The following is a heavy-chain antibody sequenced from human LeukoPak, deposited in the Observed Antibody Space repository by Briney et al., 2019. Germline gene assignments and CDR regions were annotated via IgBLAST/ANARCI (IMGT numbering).Heavy chain of an antibody. CDR1: GASVSDCSYY. CDR2: IYYSGST. J-gene: IGHJ4*02. Sequence: SETLSLTCAVSGASVSDCSYYWGWIRQPPGKGLEWVGNIYYSGSTYYNPSLDSRVTMSVDTSKNQFSLKMSSVTAADTAVYYRARLSKGRYFDYIFDYWGQGTLVTVSS. V-gene: IGHV4-39*01. CDR3: ARLSKGRYFDYIFDY. D-gene: IGHD3-9*01.